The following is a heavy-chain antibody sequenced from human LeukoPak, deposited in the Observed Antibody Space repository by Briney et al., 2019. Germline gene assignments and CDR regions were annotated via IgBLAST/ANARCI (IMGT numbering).Heavy chain of an antibody. Sequence: GSLRLSCAASGFTFSSYGMHWVRQAPGKGLEWIGEINHSGSTNYNPSLKGRVTISVDMSKNQFSLKLSSVTAADTAVYYCARKSRIAVAGTSRPQSGYYYGMDVWGQGTTVTVSS. CDR2: INHSGST. CDR1: GFTFSSYG. V-gene: IGHV4-34*01. J-gene: IGHJ6*02. CDR3: ARKSRIAVAGTSRPQSGYYYGMDV. D-gene: IGHD6-19*01.